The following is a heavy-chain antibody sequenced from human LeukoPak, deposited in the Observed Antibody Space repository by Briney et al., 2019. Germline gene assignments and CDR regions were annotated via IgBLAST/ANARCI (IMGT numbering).Heavy chain of an antibody. CDR3: ANGDRDGPFDY. CDR2: ISGSGGST. Sequence: PEGSLRLSCAASGFTFSTYAMSWVRQAPGKGLEWVSSISGSGGSTYYADSVKGRFTVSRDNSKNTLSLQMNSLRAEGTAVYYCANGDRDGPFDYWGQGTLVTVSS. J-gene: IGHJ4*02. V-gene: IGHV3-23*01. D-gene: IGHD7-27*01. CDR1: GFTFSTYA.